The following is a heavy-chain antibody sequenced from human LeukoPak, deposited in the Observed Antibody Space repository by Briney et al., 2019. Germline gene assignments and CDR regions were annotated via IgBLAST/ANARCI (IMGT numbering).Heavy chain of an antibody. V-gene: IGHV4-34*01. CDR1: GGSFSGYY. CDR2: INHSGST. Sequence: SETLSLTCAVYGGSFSGYYWSWIRQPPGKGLEWIGEINHSGSTNYNPSLKSRVTISIDTSKNQFSLKLSSVTAADTAVYYCARGHTVTTTADYWGQGTLVTVSS. D-gene: IGHD4-17*01. CDR3: ARGHTVTTTADY. J-gene: IGHJ4*02.